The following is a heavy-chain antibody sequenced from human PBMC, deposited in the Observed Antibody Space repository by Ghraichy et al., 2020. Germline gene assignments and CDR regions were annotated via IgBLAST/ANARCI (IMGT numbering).Heavy chain of an antibody. J-gene: IGHJ4*02. CDR3: ARDPEIVVVPAAISPGGY. CDR1: GFTFSSYS. D-gene: IGHD2-2*01. CDR2: ISSSSSYI. V-gene: IGHV3-21*01. Sequence: GGSLRLSCAASGFTFSSYSMNWVRQAPGKGLEWVSSISSSSSYIYYADSVKGRFTISRDNAKNSLYLQMNSLRAEDTAVYYCARDPEIVVVPAAISPGGYWGQGTLVTVSS.